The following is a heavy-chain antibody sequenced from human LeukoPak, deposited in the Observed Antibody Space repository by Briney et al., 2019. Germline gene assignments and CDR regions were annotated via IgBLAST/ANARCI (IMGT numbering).Heavy chain of an antibody. V-gene: IGHV4-39*01. CDR2: IYYSGST. J-gene: IGHJ4*02. D-gene: IGHD4-17*01. CDR3: ARHLGKTYGDPTPGIRGYYFDY. Sequence: SETLSLTCTVSAGSISSSSYYWGWLRQPPGKGLEWIGSIYYSGSTYYNPSLKSRVTISVDTSKNQFALKLSSVTAADTAVYYCARHLGKTYGDPTPGIRGYYFDYWGQGTLVTVSS. CDR1: AGSISSSSYY.